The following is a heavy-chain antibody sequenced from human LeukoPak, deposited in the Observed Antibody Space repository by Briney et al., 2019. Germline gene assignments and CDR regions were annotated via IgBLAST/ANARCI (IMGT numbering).Heavy chain of an antibody. D-gene: IGHD5-12*01. V-gene: IGHV1-69*05. CDR1: GGTFSSYA. Sequence: SVKVSCKASGGTFSSYAISWVRQAPGQGLEWMGRIIPIFGTANYAQKFQGRVTITTDESTSTAYMELSSLRSEETAVYYCAYTERGYSGYGIDYWGQGTLVTVSS. CDR3: AYTERGYSGYGIDY. CDR2: IIPIFGTA. J-gene: IGHJ4*02.